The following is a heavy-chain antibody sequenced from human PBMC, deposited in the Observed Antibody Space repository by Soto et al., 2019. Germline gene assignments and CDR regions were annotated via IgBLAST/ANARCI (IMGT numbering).Heavy chain of an antibody. Sequence: QVQLQESGPGLVKPSETLSLTCTVSGGSISSYYWSWIRQPPGKGLEWIGYIYYSGSTNYNPSLXRXVXIXXDTSKNRFPLTLSSVTAADTAVYYCARRWGRTFDYWGQGTLVTVSS. V-gene: IGHV4-59*08. CDR1: GGSISSYY. D-gene: IGHD7-27*01. CDR2: IYYSGST. CDR3: ARRWGRTFDY. J-gene: IGHJ4*02.